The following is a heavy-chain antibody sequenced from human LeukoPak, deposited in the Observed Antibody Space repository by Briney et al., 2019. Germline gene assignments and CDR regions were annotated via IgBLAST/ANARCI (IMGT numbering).Heavy chain of an antibody. Sequence: ASVKVSCMASGYTFPSYYMHWVRQAPGQGLEGMERISLCGDTTRYVQNFQGRATMTRDTSTSTVYMELSSLRSEDTAVYYCAGMYYDILTGFPRLEYWGQGTLVTVSS. D-gene: IGHD3-9*01. J-gene: IGHJ4*02. V-gene: IGHV1-46*01. CDR2: ISLCGDTT. CDR1: GYTFPSYY. CDR3: AGMYYDILTGFPRLEY.